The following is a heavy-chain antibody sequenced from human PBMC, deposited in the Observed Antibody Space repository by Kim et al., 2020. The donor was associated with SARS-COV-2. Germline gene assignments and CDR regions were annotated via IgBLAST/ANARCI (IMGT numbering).Heavy chain of an antibody. CDR2: ISSSSSYT. Sequence: GGSLRLSCAASGFTFSDYYMSWIRQAPGKGLEWVSYISSSSSYTKYADSVKGRFTISRDNAKNSLYLQMNSLRAEDTAVYYCARDTAIMKPDYWGQGTLVTVPS. J-gene: IGHJ4*02. CDR1: GFTFSDYY. D-gene: IGHD5-18*01. V-gene: IGHV3-11*05. CDR3: ARDTAIMKPDY.